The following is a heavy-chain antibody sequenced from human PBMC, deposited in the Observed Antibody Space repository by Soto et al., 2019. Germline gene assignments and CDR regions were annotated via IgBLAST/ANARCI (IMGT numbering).Heavy chain of an antibody. D-gene: IGHD2-21*02. Sequence: QVQLVQSGAEVKKPGASVKVSCKASGYTFTGHYIHWVRQAPGQGLEWMGWINPNSGGTNYAQKFRGGATMPRARPISTAHRGRGGLRSDDPPVSYRAGAPGVTAGPFDPWGRGTMVP. CDR2: INPNSGGT. CDR3: AGAPGVTAGPFDP. V-gene: IGHV1-2*02. J-gene: IGHJ3*01. CDR1: GYTFTGHY.